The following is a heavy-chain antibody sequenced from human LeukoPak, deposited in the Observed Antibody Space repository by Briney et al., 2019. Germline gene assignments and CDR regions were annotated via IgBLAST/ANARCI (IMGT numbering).Heavy chain of an antibody. V-gene: IGHV4-61*02. Sequence: SQTLSLTCTVSGGSISSGSYYWSWIRQPAGKGLEWIGRIYTSGSTNYNPSLKSRVTISVDTSKNQFSLKLSSVTAADTAVYYCAGEDFWSGYPYHYYYYMDVWGKGTTVTVPS. D-gene: IGHD3-3*01. J-gene: IGHJ6*03. CDR3: AGEDFWSGYPYHYYYYMDV. CDR2: IYTSGST. CDR1: GGSISSGSYY.